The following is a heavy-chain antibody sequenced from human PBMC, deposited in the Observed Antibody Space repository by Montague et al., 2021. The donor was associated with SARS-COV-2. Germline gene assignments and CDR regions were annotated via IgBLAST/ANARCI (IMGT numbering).Heavy chain of an antibody. J-gene: IGHJ4*02. D-gene: IGHD3-3*01. CDR2: IYYSGGT. CDR1: GGPISGYY. Sequence: SETLSLTCSVSGGPISGYYWSWIRQSPGKGLEWIGYIYYSGGTIYNPSLKSRVIISVDTSRSQFSLRLTSVTAADTAVYFCARFWSGYVDKWSQGTLVTVSS. CDR3: ARFWSGYVDK. V-gene: IGHV4-59*01.